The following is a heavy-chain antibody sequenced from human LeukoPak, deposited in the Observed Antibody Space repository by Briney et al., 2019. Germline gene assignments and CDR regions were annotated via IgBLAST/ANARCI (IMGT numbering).Heavy chain of an antibody. J-gene: IGHJ4*02. CDR2: IYSGGSA. Sequence: SGGSLRLSCAASGFTVSSYYMSWVRQAPGKGLEWVSVIYSGGSAYYADSVKGRFTISRDNSKNTLYLQMNSLRAEDTAVYYCAGSDYGDYGPHADYWGQGTLVTVSS. CDR1: GFTVSSYY. D-gene: IGHD4-17*01. CDR3: AGSDYGDYGPHADY. V-gene: IGHV3-66*01.